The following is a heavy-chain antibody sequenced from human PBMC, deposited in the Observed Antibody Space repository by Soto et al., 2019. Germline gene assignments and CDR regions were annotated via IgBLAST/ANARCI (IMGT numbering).Heavy chain of an antibody. D-gene: IGHD5-12*01. J-gene: IGHJ6*02. V-gene: IGHV4-39*01. CDR1: GGSISSSSYY. Sequence: QLQLQESGPGLVKPSETLSLTCTVSGGSISSSSYYWGWIRQPPGKGLEWIGSIYYSGSTYYNPSLKSRVTISVDTSKNQFSLKLSSVTAADTAVYYCARVWAVVATSHYYYYYGMDVWGQGTTVTVSS. CDR3: ARVWAVVATSHYYYYYGMDV. CDR2: IYYSGST.